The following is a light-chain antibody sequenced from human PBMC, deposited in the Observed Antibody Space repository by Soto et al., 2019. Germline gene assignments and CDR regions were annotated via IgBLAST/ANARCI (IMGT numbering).Light chain of an antibody. Sequence: ETALTQSPATLSLSPGERATLSCRASQSVDTFLAWYQQKPGQAPRLLIYDASNRATGIPARFSGSGSGTDFTLTISSLEPEDVAVYYCQQRGDWPPITFGQGTRLEIK. V-gene: IGKV3-11*01. J-gene: IGKJ5*01. CDR3: QQRGDWPPIT. CDR1: QSVDTF. CDR2: DAS.